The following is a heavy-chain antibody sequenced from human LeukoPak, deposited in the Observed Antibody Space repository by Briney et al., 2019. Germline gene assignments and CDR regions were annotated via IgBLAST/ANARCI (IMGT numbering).Heavy chain of an antibody. J-gene: IGHJ6*03. CDR3: TRAPPYYYYYMDV. CDR2: INPSGGST. V-gene: IGHV1-46*01. Sequence: ASVKVSCKASGYTFSSNYMHWVRQAPGQGLEWMGIINPSGGSTNYAQKFQGRVTMTRDTSTSTVYMELSSLRSEDTAVYYCTRAPPYYYYYMDVWGKGTTVTISS. CDR1: GYTFSSNY.